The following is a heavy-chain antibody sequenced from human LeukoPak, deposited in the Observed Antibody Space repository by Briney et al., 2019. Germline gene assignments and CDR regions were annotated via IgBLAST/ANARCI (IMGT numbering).Heavy chain of an antibody. D-gene: IGHD3-22*01. Sequence: GSVKVSCKTSGYTFTPYYMHWVRQAPGQALEWMGWVNPTSGGTNYAQKFQGRVTMTRDTSISTAYMELSRLRSDDTAVYYCARVYYYYDSSGILTLYFDYWGQGTLVTVSS. V-gene: IGHV1-2*02. CDR1: GYTFTPYY. CDR3: ARVYYYYDSSGILTLYFDY. J-gene: IGHJ4*02. CDR2: VNPTSGGT.